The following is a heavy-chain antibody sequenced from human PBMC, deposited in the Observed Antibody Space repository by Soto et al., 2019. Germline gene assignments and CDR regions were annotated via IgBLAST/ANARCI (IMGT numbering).Heavy chain of an antibody. CDR1: GYTFTICD. J-gene: IGHJ6*03. D-gene: IGHD2-15*01. Sequence: ASVKVSCKASGYTFTICDINWVRQATGQGLEWMGWMNPNSGNTGYAQKFQGRVTMTRNTSISTAYMELSSLRSEDTAVYYCARVTDIVYYYYYMDVWGKGTTVTVSS. CDR2: MNPNSGNT. V-gene: IGHV1-8*01. CDR3: ARVTDIVYYYYYMDV.